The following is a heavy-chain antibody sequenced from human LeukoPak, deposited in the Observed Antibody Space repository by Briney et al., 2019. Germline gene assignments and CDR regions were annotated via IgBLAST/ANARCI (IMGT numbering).Heavy chain of an antibody. V-gene: IGHV4-59*01. CDR2: INYSGRT. J-gene: IGHJ2*01. CDR3: ARDKGPYWYFDL. Sequence: SETLSLTCTVSGDSISSYYWNWVRQPPGKGLEWIGNINYSGRTKYNPSLKSRVTISVDTSKNQISLRLSSVTAADTAVYHCARDKGPYWYFDLWGRGTLVTVSS. CDR1: GDSISSYY.